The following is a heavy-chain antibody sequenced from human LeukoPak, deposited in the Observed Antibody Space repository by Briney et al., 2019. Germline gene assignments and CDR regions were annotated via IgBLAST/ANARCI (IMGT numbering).Heavy chain of an antibody. CDR1: GVTVSRSY. Sequence: GGSLRLSCAASGVTVSRSYMSWVRQAPGKGLEWVSYINVVNGAIYYADSVKGRFTISGDIATNSVYLQMNSLRAEDTALYYCVRDGNRGYDMDVWGQGTAVTVSS. D-gene: IGHD3-10*01. CDR2: INVVNGAI. V-gene: IGHV3-48*01. J-gene: IGHJ6*02. CDR3: VRDGNRGYDMDV.